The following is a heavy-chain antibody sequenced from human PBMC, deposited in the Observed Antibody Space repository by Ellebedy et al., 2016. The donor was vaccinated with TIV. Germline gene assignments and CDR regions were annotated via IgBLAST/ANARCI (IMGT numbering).Heavy chain of an antibody. V-gene: IGHV3-11*01. Sequence: GESLKISCAASGFTFSDYYMSWIRQAPGKGLEWVSYISSSGSTIYYADSVKGRFTISRDNAMNSLYLQMNSLRAEDTAVYYCASCGGEVLEWLPLDYWGQGTLVTVSS. J-gene: IGHJ4*02. CDR3: ASCGGEVLEWLPLDY. CDR1: GFTFSDYY. D-gene: IGHD3-3*01. CDR2: ISSSGSTI.